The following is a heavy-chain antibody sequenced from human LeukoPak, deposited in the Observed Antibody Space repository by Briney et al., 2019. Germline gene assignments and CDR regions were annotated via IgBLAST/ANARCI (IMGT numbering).Heavy chain of an antibody. Sequence: GASVKVSCKASGYTFTGYYMHWVRQAPGQGLEWTGWINPNSGGTNYAQKFQGWVTMTRDTSISTAYMELSRLRSDDTAVYYCARDRMSSTSCSPYYCYYYGMDVWGQGTTVTVSS. D-gene: IGHD2-2*01. CDR1: GYTFTGYY. CDR2: INPNSGGT. V-gene: IGHV1-2*04. CDR3: ARDRMSSTSCSPYYCYYYGMDV. J-gene: IGHJ6*02.